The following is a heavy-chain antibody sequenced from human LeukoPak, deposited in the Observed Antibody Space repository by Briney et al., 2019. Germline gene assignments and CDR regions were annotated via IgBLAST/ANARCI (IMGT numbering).Heavy chain of an antibody. V-gene: IGHV4-34*01. CDR3: ASQPYCSGGSCPDY. Sequence: SETLSLTCAVYGGSFSGYYWSWIRQPPGKGLEWIGEINHSGSTKYNPSLKSRVTISVDTSKNQFSLNLSSVTAADTAVYYCASQPYCSGGSCPDYWGQGTLVTVSS. D-gene: IGHD2-15*01. CDR2: INHSGST. CDR1: GGSFSGYY. J-gene: IGHJ4*02.